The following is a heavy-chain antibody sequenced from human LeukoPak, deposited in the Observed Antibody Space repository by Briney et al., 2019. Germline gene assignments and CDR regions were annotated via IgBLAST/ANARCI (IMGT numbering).Heavy chain of an antibody. J-gene: IGHJ4*02. CDR3: ARLSDF. CDR1: GGAISSDNFY. Sequence: PSETLSLTCTVSGGAISSDNFYWGWIRQPPGKGLEWIASINYSGTTYYNPSLNSRATISVDTYKTHFSLRLSSITAADTAVYYCARLSDFWGQGILVTVSS. CDR2: INYSGTT. V-gene: IGHV4-39*01.